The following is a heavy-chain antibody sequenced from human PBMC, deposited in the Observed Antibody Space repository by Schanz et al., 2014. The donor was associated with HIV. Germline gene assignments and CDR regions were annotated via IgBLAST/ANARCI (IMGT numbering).Heavy chain of an antibody. Sequence: EVQLLESGGGLVQPGGSLRLSCAASGFTFSSYAMSWVRQAPGKGLEWVSVVYIGDSTFYANSVKGRFTISRDDSKNTLYLQMNSLRAEDTAVYYCAKARGAFDIWGQGTMVTVSS. CDR1: GFTFSSYA. CDR2: VYIGDST. J-gene: IGHJ3*02. V-gene: IGHV3-23*03. CDR3: AKARGAFDI.